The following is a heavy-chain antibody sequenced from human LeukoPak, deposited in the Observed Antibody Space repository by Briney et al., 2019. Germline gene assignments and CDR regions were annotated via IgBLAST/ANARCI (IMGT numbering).Heavy chain of an antibody. CDR1: GGSFSGYY. CDR2: INHSGST. V-gene: IGHV4-34*01. Sequence: SETLSLTCAVYGGSFSGYYWSWIRQPPGKGLDWIGEINHSGSTNYNPSLKSRVTISVDTSKNQFSLKLSSVTAADTAVYYCARGFSFGGYFDYWGQGTLVTVTS. CDR3: ARGFSFGGYFDY. D-gene: IGHD4-23*01. J-gene: IGHJ4*02.